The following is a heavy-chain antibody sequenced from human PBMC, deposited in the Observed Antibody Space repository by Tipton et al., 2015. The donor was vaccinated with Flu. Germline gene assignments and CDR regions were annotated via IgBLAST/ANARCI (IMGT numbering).Heavy chain of an antibody. CDR3: ARARDYSYYYYMDV. J-gene: IGHJ6*03. Sequence: LRLSCTVSGGSISSYYWSWIRQPAGKGLEWIGRIYTSGSTNYNPSLKSRVTMSVDTSKNQFSLKLSSVTAADTAVYYCARARDYSYYYYMDVWGKGTTVTVSS. CDR2: IYTSGST. V-gene: IGHV4-4*07. CDR1: GGSISSYY.